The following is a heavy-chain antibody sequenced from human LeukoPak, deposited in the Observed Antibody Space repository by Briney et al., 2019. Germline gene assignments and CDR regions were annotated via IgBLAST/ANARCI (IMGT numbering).Heavy chain of an antibody. J-gene: IGHJ4*02. CDR2: IGIDSGNT. CDR1: GFPFIEYS. V-gene: IGHV3-48*01. D-gene: IGHD1-1*01. Sequence: GGSLRLSCTASGFPFIEYSMNWVRQVPGKGMEWISYIGIDSGNTKYADSVRGRFTISADKAKNSLYLQMNSLRVEDTAVYYCARDHNYAFDNWGQGTLVSVAS. CDR3: ARDHNYAFDN.